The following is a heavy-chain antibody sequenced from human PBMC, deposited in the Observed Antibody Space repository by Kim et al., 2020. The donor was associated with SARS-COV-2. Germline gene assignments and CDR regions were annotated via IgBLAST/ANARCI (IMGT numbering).Heavy chain of an antibody. J-gene: IGHJ3*02. Sequence: SETLSLTCTVSGGSISSYYWSWIRQPPGKGLEWIGYIYYSGSTNYNPSLKSRVTISVDTSKNQFSQKLSSVTAADTAVYYCAGIQVIRRDAFDIWGQGTMVTVSS. V-gene: IGHV4-59*08. D-gene: IGHD2-21*01. CDR3: AGIQVIRRDAFDI. CDR1: GGSISSYY. CDR2: IYYSGST.